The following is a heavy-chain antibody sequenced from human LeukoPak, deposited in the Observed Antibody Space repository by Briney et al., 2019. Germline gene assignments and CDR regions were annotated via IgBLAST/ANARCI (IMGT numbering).Heavy chain of an antibody. V-gene: IGHV4-59*08. CDR2: IYYSGST. D-gene: IGHD2-15*01. CDR1: GXSISSYY. CDR3: ARLGSGGT. Sequence: SETLSLTCTVSGXSISSYYWSWIRQPPGKGLEWIGYIYYSGSTNYNPSLKSRVTISVDTSKNQFSLKLSSVTAADTAVYYCARLGSGGTWGQGTLVTVSS. J-gene: IGHJ5*02.